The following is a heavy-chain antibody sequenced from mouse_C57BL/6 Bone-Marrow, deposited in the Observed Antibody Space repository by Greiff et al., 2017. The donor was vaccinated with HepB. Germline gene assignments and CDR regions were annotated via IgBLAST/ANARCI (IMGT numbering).Heavy chain of an antibody. CDR3: ARSAHYGSSYVDWYCDV. D-gene: IGHD1-1*01. V-gene: IGHV1-64*01. Sequence: QVQLQQSGAELVKPGASVKLSCKASGYTFTSYWMHWVKQRPGQGLEWIGMIHPNSGSTNYNEKFKSKATLTVDKSSSTAYMQLSSLTSEDSAVYYCARSAHYGSSYVDWYCDVWGTGTTVTVSS. CDR2: IHPNSGST. J-gene: IGHJ1*03. CDR1: GYTFTSYW.